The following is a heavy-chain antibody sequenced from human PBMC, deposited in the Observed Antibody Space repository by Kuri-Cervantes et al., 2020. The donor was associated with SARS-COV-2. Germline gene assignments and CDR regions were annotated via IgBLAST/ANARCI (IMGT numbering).Heavy chain of an antibody. Sequence: ASVKVSCKASGYTFTSYAMNWVRQAPGQGLEWTGWINTNTGNPTYAQGPTGRFVFSLDTSVSTAYLQISSLKAEDTAVYYCARGLLWFGELPRYFDYWSQGTLVTVSS. CDR1: GYTFTSYA. D-gene: IGHD3-10*01. J-gene: IGHJ4*02. V-gene: IGHV7-4-1*02. CDR3: ARGLLWFGELPRYFDY. CDR2: INTNTGNP.